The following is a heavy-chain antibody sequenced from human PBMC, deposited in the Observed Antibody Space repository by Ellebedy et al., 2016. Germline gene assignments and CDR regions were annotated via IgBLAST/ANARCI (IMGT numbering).Heavy chain of an antibody. CDR1: GYTFSTYY. D-gene: IGHD5-12*01. CDR2: INPSGGTT. J-gene: IGHJ4*02. CDR3: ARNRDSGLDY. V-gene: IGHV1-46*01. Sequence: ASVKVSXKASGYTFSTYYIHWVRQAPGQGLEWMGFINPSGGTTSYAQKFQGRVTMTRDTSTSTVYMELSSLRSDDTAVYYCARNRDSGLDYWGQGTLVTVSS.